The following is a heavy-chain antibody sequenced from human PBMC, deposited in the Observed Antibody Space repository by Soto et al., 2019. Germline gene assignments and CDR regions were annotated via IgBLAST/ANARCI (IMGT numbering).Heavy chain of an antibody. D-gene: IGHD2-2*01. CDR1: GGSISSSSYY. J-gene: IGHJ5*02. Sequence: SETLSLTCTVSGGSISSSSYYWGWIRQPPGKGLEWIGNIYYSGSTYYNPSLKSRVTISVDTSKNQFSLKLSSVTAADTAVYYCARAYQRGWFDPWGQGTLVTVSS. CDR3: ARAYQRGWFDP. CDR2: IYYSGST. V-gene: IGHV4-39*01.